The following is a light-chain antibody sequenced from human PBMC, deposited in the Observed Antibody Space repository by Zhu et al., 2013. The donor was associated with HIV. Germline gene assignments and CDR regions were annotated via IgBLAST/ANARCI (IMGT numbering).Light chain of an antibody. CDR1: QTVISNY. CDR2: VAS. Sequence: EIVLTQSPGTLSLSPGERATLSCRASQTVISNYLAWYQQKPGQAPRLLIYVASSRATGIPDRFSGSGSGTDFTLTISRLEPEDFAVYYCQHYGNSLWTFGQGTKVEIK. J-gene: IGKJ1*01. CDR3: QHYGNSLWT. V-gene: IGKV3-20*01.